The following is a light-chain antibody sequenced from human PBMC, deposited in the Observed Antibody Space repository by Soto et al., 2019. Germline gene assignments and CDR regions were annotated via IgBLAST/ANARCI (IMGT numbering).Light chain of an antibody. J-gene: IGKJ2*01. V-gene: IGKV3-15*01. CDR3: QQYNSYPYT. CDR2: GAS. Sequence: EIVMTQSPATLSVSPGERATLSCRASRSISSNLAWYQQRPGQAPRLLIYGASTRATDIPPRFSGSGSGTEFILTISSLQSDDFATYYCQQYNSYPYTFGQGTKVDIK. CDR1: RSISSN.